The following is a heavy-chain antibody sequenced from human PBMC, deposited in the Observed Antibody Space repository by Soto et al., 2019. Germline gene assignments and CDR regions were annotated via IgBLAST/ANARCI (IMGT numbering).Heavy chain of an antibody. CDR2: IYYSGST. D-gene: IGHD3-22*01. V-gene: IGHV4-31*03. J-gene: IGHJ4*02. CDR1: GGSISSGGYY. Sequence: PSETLSLTCTVSGGSISSGGYYWSWIRQHPGKGLEWIGYIYYSGSTYYNPSLKSRVTISVDTSKNQFSLKLSSVSAADPAVYYWARSSQSTVITFDYWGQGTLVTVSS. CDR3: ARSSQSTVITFDY.